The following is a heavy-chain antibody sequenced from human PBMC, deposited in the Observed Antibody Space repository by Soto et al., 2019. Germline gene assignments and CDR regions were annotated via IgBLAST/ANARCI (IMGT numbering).Heavy chain of an antibody. CDR3: ARDRRQTSGYGDDYFDY. CDR1: GGSISSGDYY. CDR2: IYYSGST. V-gene: IGHV4-30-4*01. Sequence: SETLSLTCTVSGGSISSGDYYWSWIRQPPGKGLEWIGYIYYSGSTYYNPSLKSRVTISVDTPKNEFSLKLSSVTAADTAVYYCARDRRQTSGYGDDYFDYWGQGTLVTVSS. D-gene: IGHD5-12*01. J-gene: IGHJ4*02.